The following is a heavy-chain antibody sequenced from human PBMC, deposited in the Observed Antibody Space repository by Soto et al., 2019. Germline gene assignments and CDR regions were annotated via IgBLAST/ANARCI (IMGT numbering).Heavy chain of an antibody. V-gene: IGHV4-34*01. CDR3: ARVLAARASRDFDY. Sequence: SETLSLTCAVLGGSFSTDYWSRIRQPPGKGLEWIGEINPSGGTNYNPSLKSRVTISVATSKNQFSLKLSSVTAADTAVYYCARVLAARASRDFDYWGQGTLVTVSS. CDR2: INPSGGT. CDR1: GGSFSTDY. D-gene: IGHD6-6*01. J-gene: IGHJ4*02.